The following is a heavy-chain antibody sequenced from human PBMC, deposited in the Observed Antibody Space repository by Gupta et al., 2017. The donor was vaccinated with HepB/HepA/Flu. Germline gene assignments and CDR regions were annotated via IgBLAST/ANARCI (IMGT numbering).Heavy chain of an antibody. J-gene: IGHJ4*02. CDR2: LSSNGDK. D-gene: IGHD3-3*02. CDR1: GLSLCTSGLG. CDR3: ALRIRYFDY. V-gene: IGHV2-5*01. Sequence: QITLKESGHTLVRPTQTLTLTCTFSGLSLCTSGLGVGWIRQRPGKALEWLALLSSNGDKRHSPSLKTRLTIKAASDNQVVLTMTNMDPVDTATYYCALRIRYFDYWGKGTLVTVSS.